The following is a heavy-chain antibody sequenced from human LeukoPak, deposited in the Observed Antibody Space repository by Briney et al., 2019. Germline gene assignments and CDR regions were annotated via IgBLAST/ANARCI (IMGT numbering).Heavy chain of an antibody. CDR1: GGTFSSYA. Sequence: SVKVSCKASGGTFSSYAISWVRQAPGQGLEWMGGIIPIFGTANYAQKFQGRVTITADESTSTAYMELSSLRSENTAVYYCARDAYSSSSPLYYYYYGMDVWGQGTTVTVSS. CDR3: ARDAYSSSSPLYYYYYGMDV. V-gene: IGHV1-69*13. CDR2: IIPIFGTA. D-gene: IGHD6-6*01. J-gene: IGHJ6*02.